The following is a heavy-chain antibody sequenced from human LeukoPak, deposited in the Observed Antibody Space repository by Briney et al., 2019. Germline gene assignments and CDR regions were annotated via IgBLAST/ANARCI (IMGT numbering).Heavy chain of an antibody. J-gene: IGHJ5*02. CDR2: INPNSGGT. D-gene: IGHD3-10*01. V-gene: IGHV1-2*02. CDR1: GYTFTGYY. Sequence: GASVKVSCKASGYTFTGYYMHWVRQAPGQGLEWMGWINPNSGGTNYAQKFQGRVTMTRDTSISTAYMELSRLRSDDTAVYYCARVIPITMVRGVFPSSNWFDPWGQGTLVTVSP. CDR3: ARVIPITMVRGVFPSSNWFDP.